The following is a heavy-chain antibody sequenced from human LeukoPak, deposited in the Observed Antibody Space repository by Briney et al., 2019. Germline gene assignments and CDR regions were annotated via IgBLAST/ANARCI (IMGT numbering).Heavy chain of an antibody. J-gene: IGHJ4*02. CDR3: AGGGRVHTAMVRY. CDR1: GGSFSGYY. Sequence: SETLSLTCAVYGGSFSGYYWSWIRQPPGKGLEWIGEINHSGSTNYNPSLKSRVTISVDTSKNQFSLKLSSVTAADTAVYYCAGGGRVHTAMVRYWGQGTLVTVSS. CDR2: INHSGST. D-gene: IGHD5-18*01. V-gene: IGHV4-34*01.